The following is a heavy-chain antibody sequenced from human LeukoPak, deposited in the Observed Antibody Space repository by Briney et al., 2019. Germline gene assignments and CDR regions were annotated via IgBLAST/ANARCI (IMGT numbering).Heavy chain of an antibody. CDR3: ARGTDNHVRVAATLYQH. CDR1: GYTFTSYA. Sequence: GASVKVSCKASGYTFTSYAMNWVRQAPGQGLEWMGWINPNSGGTNYAQKFQGWVTMTRDTSISTAYMELSRLRSDDTAVYYCARGTDNHVRVAATLYQHWGQGTLVTVSS. D-gene: IGHD2-15*01. V-gene: IGHV1-2*04. CDR2: INPNSGGT. J-gene: IGHJ1*01.